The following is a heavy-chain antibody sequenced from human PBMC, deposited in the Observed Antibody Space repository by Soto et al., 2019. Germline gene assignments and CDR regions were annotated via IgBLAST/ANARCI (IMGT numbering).Heavy chain of an antibody. CDR1: GGTFSSYA. Sequence: GASVKVSCKASGGTFSSYAISWVRQAPGQGLEWMGGIIPIFGTANYAQKFQGRVTITADESTSTAYMELSSLRSEDTAVYYCARVGGYSGYEPEYYFDYCGQGILVTVSS. J-gene: IGHJ4*02. CDR2: IIPIFGTA. V-gene: IGHV1-69*13. CDR3: ARVGGYSGYEPEYYFDY. D-gene: IGHD5-12*01.